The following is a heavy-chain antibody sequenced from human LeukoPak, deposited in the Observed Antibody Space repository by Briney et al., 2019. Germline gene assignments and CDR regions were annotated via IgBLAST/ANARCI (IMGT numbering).Heavy chain of an antibody. CDR2: IYYSGST. Sequence: SETLSLTCTVSGGSISGSSYSWGWIRQPPGKGLEWIGSIYYSGSTYYNPSLKSRVTISVDTSKNQFSLKLSSVTAADTTVYYCATKGYCSGGSCYEGLDYWGQGTLVTVSS. CDR3: ATKGYCSGGSCYEGLDY. V-gene: IGHV4-39*01. CDR1: GGSISGSSYS. J-gene: IGHJ4*02. D-gene: IGHD2-15*01.